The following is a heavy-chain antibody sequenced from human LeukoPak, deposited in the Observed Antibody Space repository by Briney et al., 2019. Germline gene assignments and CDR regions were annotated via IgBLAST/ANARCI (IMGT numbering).Heavy chain of an antibody. D-gene: IGHD4-11*01. Sequence: SETLSLTCTVSGASISSGDYYWNWIRQPAGKGLEWIGRIYTSGTTNYNPSLKSRVTISIDTSKTQFSLKLSSVTASDTAVYYCARLGPVYPAASFLAVTPYYMDVWGKGTTVTVSS. CDR2: IYTSGTT. J-gene: IGHJ6*03. CDR1: GASISSGDYY. CDR3: ARLGPVYPAASFLAVTPYYMDV. V-gene: IGHV4-61*02.